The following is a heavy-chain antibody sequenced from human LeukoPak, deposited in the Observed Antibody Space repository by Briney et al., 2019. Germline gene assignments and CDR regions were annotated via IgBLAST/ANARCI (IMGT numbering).Heavy chain of an antibody. CDR2: TSSSDAGT. D-gene: IGHD1-26*01. CDR3: AKDGEVGATHKHFYYYYMDV. V-gene: IGHV3-23*01. CDR1: GFPLSSYA. J-gene: IGHJ6*03. Sequence: GGSLRLSCAVSGFPLSSYAMSWVRQAPGKGLEWVSATSSSDAGTYYADSVRGRFTISRDNSKNTLYLQMNSLRAEDTAVYYCAKDGEVGATHKHFYYYYMDVWGKGTTVTISS.